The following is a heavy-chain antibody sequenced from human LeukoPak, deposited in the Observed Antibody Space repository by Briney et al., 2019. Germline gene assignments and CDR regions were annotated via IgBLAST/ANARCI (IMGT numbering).Heavy chain of an antibody. CDR2: ISSSGSTI. J-gene: IGHJ3*02. Sequence: QPGGSLRLSCAASGFTFSSYEMNWVRQAPGKGLEWVSYISSSGSTIYYADSVKGRFTISRDNAKNSLYLQMNSLRAEDTAVYYCARESVVAFDIWGQGTMVTVSS. V-gene: IGHV3-48*03. CDR1: GFTFSSYE. CDR3: ARESVVAFDI.